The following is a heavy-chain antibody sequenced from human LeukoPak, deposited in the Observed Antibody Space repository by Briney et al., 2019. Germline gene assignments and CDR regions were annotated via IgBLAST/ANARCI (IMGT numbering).Heavy chain of an antibody. V-gene: IGHV1-46*01. Sequence: ASVKVSCKASGYTFTSYYMHWVRQAPGQGLEWMGIINPSGGSTSYAQKFQGRVTMTRDTSTSTVYMELSSLRSEDTAVYYCARGVAVAGTVTASHDYWGRGTLVTVSS. J-gene: IGHJ4*02. CDR3: ARGVAVAGTVTASHDY. D-gene: IGHD6-19*01. CDR2: INPSGGST. CDR1: GYTFTSYY.